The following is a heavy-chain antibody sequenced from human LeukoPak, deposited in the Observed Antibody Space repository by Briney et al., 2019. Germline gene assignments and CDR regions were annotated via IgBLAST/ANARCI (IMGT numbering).Heavy chain of an antibody. CDR3: TRVLTTDRGWYTFEF. D-gene: IGHD6-19*01. V-gene: IGHV3-72*01. Sequence: PGGSLRLSCAGSGFTFSDHHMDWVRQAPGMGLEWVGRGPARNKPNSCSTQYAASVRGRFTISRDDSKNSLYLQINSLRTEDTAMYYCTRVLTTDRGWYTFEFWGQGVLVTVSS. CDR2: GPARNKPNSCST. CDR1: GFTFSDHH. J-gene: IGHJ4*02.